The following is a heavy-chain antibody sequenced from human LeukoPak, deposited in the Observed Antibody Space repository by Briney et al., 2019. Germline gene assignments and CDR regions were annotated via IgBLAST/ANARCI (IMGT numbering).Heavy chain of an antibody. CDR2: ISHDGNT. CDR3: ARRRDWNDVLDP. V-gene: IGHV4-34*01. J-gene: IGHJ5*02. CDR1: GESFSDYY. Sequence: PSETLSLTCAVYGESFSDYYWSWIRQPPEKGLEWIGQISHDGNTNYNPSLKSRVTLSTDTSKNQFSLRLTSVTTADTAIYYCARRRDWNDVLDPWGQGTPVTLSS. D-gene: IGHD1-1*01.